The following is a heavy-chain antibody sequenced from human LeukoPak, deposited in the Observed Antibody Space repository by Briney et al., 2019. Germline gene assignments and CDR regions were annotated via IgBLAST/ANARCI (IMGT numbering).Heavy chain of an antibody. Sequence: ASVKVSCKASGYTFTSYYMHWVRQAPGQGLEWMGIINPSGGSTSYAQKFRGRVTMTTDTSTSTAYMELRSLRSDDTAVYYCARSFGLSGYDFKGDYWGQGTLVTVSS. J-gene: IGHJ4*02. CDR3: ARSFGLSGYDFKGDY. V-gene: IGHV1-46*01. CDR2: INPSGGST. D-gene: IGHD5-12*01. CDR1: GYTFTSYY.